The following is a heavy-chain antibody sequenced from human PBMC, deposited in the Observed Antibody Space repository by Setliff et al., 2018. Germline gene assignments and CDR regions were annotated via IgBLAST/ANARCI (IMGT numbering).Heavy chain of an antibody. CDR3: AKPRVELRWGFES. J-gene: IGHJ4*02. CDR1: GFTFGSTA. D-gene: IGHD1-7*01. CDR2: ITFDGSNK. Sequence: PRLSCAASGFTFGSTAMHWVRQAPGKGLEWVALITFDGSNKYYTDSVKGRFTISRDISKNTLYLQMNSLRPEDTAVYYCAKPRVELRWGFESWGQGTLVTSPQ. V-gene: IGHV3-30-3*02.